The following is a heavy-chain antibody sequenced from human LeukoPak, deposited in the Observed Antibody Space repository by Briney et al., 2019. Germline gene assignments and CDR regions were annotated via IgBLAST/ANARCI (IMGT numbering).Heavy chain of an antibody. Sequence: GGSLRLSCAASGLTFSRCWMSWVRQAPGKGLEWVADINQDGSGKYYVDSVKGRFAVSRDNAKNSLYLQMNSLRAEDTAVYYCARDPDHGALDYWGQGTPVTVSS. J-gene: IGHJ4*02. V-gene: IGHV3-7*01. CDR1: GLTFSRCW. D-gene: IGHD4-17*01. CDR2: INQDGSGK. CDR3: ARDPDHGALDY.